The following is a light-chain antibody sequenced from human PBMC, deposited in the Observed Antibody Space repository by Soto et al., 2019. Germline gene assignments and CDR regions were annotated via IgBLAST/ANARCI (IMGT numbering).Light chain of an antibody. CDR1: QSVGSNY. CDR3: QHYGTTVYT. CDR2: AAF. J-gene: IGKJ2*01. Sequence: DIVLTPSPGTLSLSPGERATLYCTASQSVGSNYLAWYQQKPGQAPRLLIYAAFSRATGIPDRFSGSGSGTDFTLTITRLEPEDFAVYYCQHYGTTVYTFGQGTKLEIK. V-gene: IGKV3-20*01.